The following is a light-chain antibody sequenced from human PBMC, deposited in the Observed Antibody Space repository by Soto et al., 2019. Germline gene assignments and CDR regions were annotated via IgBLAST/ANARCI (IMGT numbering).Light chain of an antibody. CDR3: SSHTSGSTV. J-gene: IGLJ3*02. CDR2: EVN. Sequence: QSALTQPASVSGSPGQSITISCTGTSSDVGGYNYVSWYQQHPGKAPKLMIYEVNNRPSGVSNRFSGSKSGNTASLTISGLQAEDEADYYCSSHTSGSTVFGGGTKLTVL. CDR1: SSDVGGYNY. V-gene: IGLV2-14*01.